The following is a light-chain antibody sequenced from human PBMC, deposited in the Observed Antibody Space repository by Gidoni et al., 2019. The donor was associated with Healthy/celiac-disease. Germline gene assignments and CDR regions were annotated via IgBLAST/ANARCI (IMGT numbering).Light chain of an antibody. Sequence: EIVMTQSPATLSVSPGERVTLPYRASQSVSGNLAWYQQKPGQAPRLLIYGASTRATGIPARFSGSGSGTEFTLTISSLQSEDFAVYYCQKYNNWLTFGGGTKVEIK. CDR1: QSVSGN. CDR3: QKYNNWLT. J-gene: IGKJ4*01. CDR2: GAS. V-gene: IGKV3-15*01.